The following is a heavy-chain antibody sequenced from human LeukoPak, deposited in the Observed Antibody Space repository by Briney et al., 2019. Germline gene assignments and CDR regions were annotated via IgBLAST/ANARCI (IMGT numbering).Heavy chain of an antibody. CDR3: ARSWYYYDSSGQQERAFDI. Sequence: RASVKVSCKASGYTFTSYGISWVRQAPGQGLEWMGWISAYNGSTNYAQKLQGRVTMTTDTSTSTAYMELRSLRSDDTAVYYCARSWYYYDSSGQQERAFDIWGQGTMVTVSS. CDR1: GYTFTSYG. CDR2: ISAYNGST. D-gene: IGHD3-22*01. J-gene: IGHJ3*02. V-gene: IGHV1-18*01.